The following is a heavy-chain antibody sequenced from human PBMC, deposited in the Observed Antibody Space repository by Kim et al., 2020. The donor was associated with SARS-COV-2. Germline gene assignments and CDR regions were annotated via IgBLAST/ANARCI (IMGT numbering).Heavy chain of an antibody. V-gene: IGHV4-31*03. Sequence: SETLSLTCTVSGGSISSGGYYWSWIRQHPGKGLEWIGYIYYSGSTYYNPSLKSRVTISVDTSKNQFSLKLSSVTAADTAVYYCARAGLPQGVYYYGMDVWGQGTTVTVSS. CDR3: ARAGLPQGVYYYGMDV. D-gene: IGHD2-8*01. CDR1: GGSISSGGYY. CDR2: IYYSGST. J-gene: IGHJ6*02.